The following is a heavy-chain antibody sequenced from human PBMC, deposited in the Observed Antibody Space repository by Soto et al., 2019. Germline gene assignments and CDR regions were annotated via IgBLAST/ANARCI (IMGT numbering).Heavy chain of an antibody. J-gene: IGHJ6*02. D-gene: IGHD2-2*01. CDR2: ISAYNGNT. V-gene: IGHV1-18*01. CDR1: GYTFTSYG. Sequence: QVQLVQSGAEVKKPGASVKVSCKASGYTFTSYGISWVRQAPGQGLEWMGWISAYNGNTNYAQKLQGRVTMTTDTSPSTAYMEVRSLRSDDTAVYYCARDHIVVVPAAIVSNYGMDVGGQGTTVTVSS. CDR3: ARDHIVVVPAAIVSNYGMDV.